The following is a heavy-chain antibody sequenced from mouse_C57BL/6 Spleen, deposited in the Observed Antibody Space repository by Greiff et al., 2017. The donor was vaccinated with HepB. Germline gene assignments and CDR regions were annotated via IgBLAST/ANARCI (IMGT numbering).Heavy chain of an antibody. CDR3: ARSGAYDYDEDWYFDV. CDR2: INPSSGYT. J-gene: IGHJ1*03. CDR1: GYTFTSYW. V-gene: IGHV1-7*01. D-gene: IGHD2-4*01. Sequence: QVQLQQSGAELAKPGASVKLSCKASGYTFTSYWMHWVKQRPGQGLEWIGYINPSSGYTKYNQKFKDKATWTADKSSSTAYMQLSSLTYEDSAVYYCARSGAYDYDEDWYFDVWGTGTTVTVSS.